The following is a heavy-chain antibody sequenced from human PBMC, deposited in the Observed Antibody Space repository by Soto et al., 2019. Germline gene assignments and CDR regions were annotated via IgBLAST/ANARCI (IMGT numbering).Heavy chain of an antibody. CDR3: ARGGSSGYVY. V-gene: IGHV4-59*12. D-gene: IGHD5-12*01. Sequence: SETLSLTCTVSGGSINNYYWSWIRQPPGKGLEWIGYIKHSGSTNYNPSLKSRATISADTSKNQFSLKLSSVTAADTAVYYCARGGSSGYVYWGQGALVTVSS. CDR1: GGSINNYY. J-gene: IGHJ4*02. CDR2: IKHSGST.